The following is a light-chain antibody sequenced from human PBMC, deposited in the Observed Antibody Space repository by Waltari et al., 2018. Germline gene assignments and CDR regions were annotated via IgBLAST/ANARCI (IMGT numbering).Light chain of an antibody. CDR3: QQYSSFST. Sequence: DIQMTQSPSTLSASVGDRVTISCRASQSVGTWLAWYQQKPGKAPNLLIYMASSLERGVPSRFSGSGSGTEFTLTISSLQPDDFATYSCQQYSSFSTFGQGTKVDI. CDR1: QSVGTW. J-gene: IGKJ2*01. V-gene: IGKV1-5*03. CDR2: MAS.